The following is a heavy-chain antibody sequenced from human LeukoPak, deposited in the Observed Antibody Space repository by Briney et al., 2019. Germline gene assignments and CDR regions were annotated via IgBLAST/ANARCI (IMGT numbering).Heavy chain of an antibody. CDR1: GGSISSSSYY. D-gene: IGHD6-13*01. CDR3: ANTPLAAAGSPSAPFDP. V-gene: IGHV4-39*01. Sequence: SETLSLTCTVSGGSISSSSYYWGWIRQPPGKGLEWIGSIYYSGSTYYNPSLESRVTISVDTSKNQCSLKLSSVTAADTAVYYCANTPLAAAGSPSAPFDPWGQGTLVTVSS. CDR2: IYYSGST. J-gene: IGHJ5*02.